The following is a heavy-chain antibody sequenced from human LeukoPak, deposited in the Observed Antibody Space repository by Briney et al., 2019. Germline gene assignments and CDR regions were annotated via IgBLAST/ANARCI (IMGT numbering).Heavy chain of an antibody. V-gene: IGHV1-18*01. D-gene: IGHD6-19*01. J-gene: IGHJ4*02. CDR3: AREVEQWLVRGGDY. Sequence: GASVKVSCKASGYTSTNYGISWVRQAPGQGLEWMGWISVYNGNTNYAQKFQGRVTMTTDTSTRTAYMELRSLRSDDTAVYYCAREVEQWLVRGGDYWGQGTLVTVSS. CDR1: GYTSTNYG. CDR2: ISVYNGNT.